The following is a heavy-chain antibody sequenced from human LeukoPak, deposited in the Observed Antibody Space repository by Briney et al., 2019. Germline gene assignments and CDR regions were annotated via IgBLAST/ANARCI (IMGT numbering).Heavy chain of an antibody. D-gene: IGHD1-26*01. CDR3: ARLTYSGSYRNYYYYYGMDV. V-gene: IGHV5-51*01. J-gene: IGHJ6*02. CDR2: IYPGDSDT. CDR1: GYSFTSYW. Sequence: GESLKISCKGSGYSFTSYWIGWVRQMPGKGLEWMGIIYPGDSDTRYSPSFQGQVTISADKSISTAYLQWSSLKASDTAMYYCARLTYSGSYRNYYYYYGMDVWGQGTTVTVSS.